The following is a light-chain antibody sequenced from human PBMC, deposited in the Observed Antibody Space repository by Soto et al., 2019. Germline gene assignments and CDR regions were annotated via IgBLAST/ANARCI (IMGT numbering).Light chain of an antibody. CDR2: GAS. Sequence: GERATLSCRASQSVSGSYLAWYQQKPGQAPRLLIYGASSRATGIPDRFSGSGSGTDFTLTISRLEPEDFAVYYCQQYDNSPPRTFGQGTKVDIK. V-gene: IGKV3-20*01. CDR3: QQYDNSPPRT. J-gene: IGKJ1*01. CDR1: QSVSGSY.